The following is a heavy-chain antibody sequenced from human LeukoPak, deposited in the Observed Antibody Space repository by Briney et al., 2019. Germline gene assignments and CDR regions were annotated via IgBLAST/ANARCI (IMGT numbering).Heavy chain of an antibody. J-gene: IGHJ4*02. CDR1: GYSFTNYW. CDR2: IYPGDSDT. D-gene: IGHD6-19*01. CDR3: ASPRYSSGWPLRN. V-gene: IGHV5-51*01. Sequence: GESLKISCKGSGYSFTNYWIGWVRQMPGKGLEWMGIIYPGDSDTRYSPSFQGQVTISADKSISTAYLQWSSPKASDTAMYYCASPRYSSGWPLRNWGQGTLVTVSS.